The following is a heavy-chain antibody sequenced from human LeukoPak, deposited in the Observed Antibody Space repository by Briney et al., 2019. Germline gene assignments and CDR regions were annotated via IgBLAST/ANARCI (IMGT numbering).Heavy chain of an antibody. CDR2: ISSSSSYI. CDR3: ARDREQWLAHFDY. CDR1: GFTFDDYS. V-gene: IGHV3-21*01. Sequence: GGSLRLSCAASGFTFDDYSMHWVRQVPGKGLEWVSSISSSSSYIYYADSVKGRFTISRDNAKNSLYLQMNSLRAEDTAVYYCARDREQWLAHFDYWGQGTLVTVSS. J-gene: IGHJ4*02. D-gene: IGHD6-19*01.